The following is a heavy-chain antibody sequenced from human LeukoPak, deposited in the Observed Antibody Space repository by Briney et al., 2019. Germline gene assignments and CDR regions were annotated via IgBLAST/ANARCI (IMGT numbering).Heavy chain of an antibody. J-gene: IGHJ4*02. CDR3: ARGRRRWLQSPTFDY. Sequence: GASVKVSCKASGGTFSSYAISWVRQAPGQGLEWMGGIIPIFGTANYAQKFQGRVTITADKSTSTAYMELSSLRSEDTAVYYCARGRRRWLQSPTFDYWGQGTLVTVSS. V-gene: IGHV1-69*06. D-gene: IGHD5-24*01. CDR1: GGTFSSYA. CDR2: IIPIFGTA.